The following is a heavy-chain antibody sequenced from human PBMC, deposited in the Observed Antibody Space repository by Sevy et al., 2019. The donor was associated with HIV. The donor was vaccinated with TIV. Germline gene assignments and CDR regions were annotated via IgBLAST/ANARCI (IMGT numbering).Heavy chain of an antibody. CDR1: GYTFTSYG. Sequence: ASVKVSCKASGYTFTSYGISWVRQAPGQGLEWMGWISAYNGNTNYAQKLQGRVTMTTDTSTSTAYMELRSLRSDDTAVYYCASTRSFGELPDIWGQGTMVTVSS. CDR2: ISAYNGNT. D-gene: IGHD3-10*01. V-gene: IGHV1-18*01. CDR3: ASTRSFGELPDI. J-gene: IGHJ3*02.